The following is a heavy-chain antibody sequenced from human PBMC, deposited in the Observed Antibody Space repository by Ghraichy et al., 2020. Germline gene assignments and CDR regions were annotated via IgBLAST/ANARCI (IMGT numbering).Heavy chain of an antibody. CDR1: GDSVSSNSAA. D-gene: IGHD1-1*01. V-gene: IGHV6-1*01. CDR3: ARGTVHGNWKTRNAFDI. Sequence: SQTLSLTCAISGDSVSSNSAAWNWIRQSPSRGLEWLRRTYYRSKWYNDYAVSVKSRITINPDTSKNQFSLQLNSVTPEDTAVYYCARGTVHGNWKTRNAFDIWGQGTMVTVSS. J-gene: IGHJ3*02. CDR2: TYYRSKWYN.